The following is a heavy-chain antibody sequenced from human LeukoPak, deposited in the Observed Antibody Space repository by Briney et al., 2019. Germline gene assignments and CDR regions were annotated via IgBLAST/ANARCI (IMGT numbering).Heavy chain of an antibody. D-gene: IGHD3-3*01. J-gene: IGHJ4*02. CDR2: ISGSGGNT. Sequence: GGPLRLSCAASGLTFSNYAMNWVRQAPGKGLEWVSAISGSGGNTYYADSVKGRFTISRDNSKNTLSLQMNSLRAEDTAVYYCAAGRSGYWGQGTLVTVSS. V-gene: IGHV3-23*01. CDR1: GLTFSNYA. CDR3: AAGRSGY.